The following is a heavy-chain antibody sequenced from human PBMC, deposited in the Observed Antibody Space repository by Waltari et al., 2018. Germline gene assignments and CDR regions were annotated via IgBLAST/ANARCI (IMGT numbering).Heavy chain of an antibody. D-gene: IGHD3-3*01. CDR1: GYTFTGYY. CDR3: ARADYDFWSGYYTKFDY. J-gene: IGHJ4*02. Sequence: QVQLVQSGAEVKKHGASVKVSCKASGYTFTGYYMHWVRQAPGQGLEWMGWINPNSGGTNYAQKFQGRVTMTRDTSISTAYMELSRLRSDDTAVYYCARADYDFWSGYYTKFDYWGQGTLVTVSS. V-gene: IGHV1-2*02. CDR2: INPNSGGT.